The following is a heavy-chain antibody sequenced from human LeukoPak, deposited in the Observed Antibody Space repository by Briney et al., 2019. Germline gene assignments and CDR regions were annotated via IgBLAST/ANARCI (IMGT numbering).Heavy chain of an antibody. Sequence: GGSLRLSCAASGFSFSNYGMHWVRQAPGKGLEWVAVMWYDGSNEYSGDSVKGRFTISRDESKNTLYLQMNSLRAEDTAVYYCARDPYYGSGRYYYGLDLWGQGTTVTVSS. D-gene: IGHD3-10*01. CDR2: MWYDGSNE. CDR3: ARDPYYGSGRYYYGLDL. V-gene: IGHV3-33*01. CDR1: GFSFSNYG. J-gene: IGHJ6*02.